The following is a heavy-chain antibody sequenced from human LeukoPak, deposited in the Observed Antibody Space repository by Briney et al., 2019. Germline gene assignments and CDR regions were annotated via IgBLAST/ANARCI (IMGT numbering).Heavy chain of an antibody. CDR3: AREVRQQDDYFDY. CDR2: ISSSGST. J-gene: IGHJ4*02. V-gene: IGHV4-4*07. Sequence: SETLSLTCTVSGGSITSHYWTWVRQPPGKGLEWIGDISSSGSTNYNPALKSRVTMSVDTSKNQFSLKLSSVTAADTAVYYCAREVRQQDDYFDYWGQGTLVTVSS. D-gene: IGHD3-10*01. CDR1: GGSITSHY.